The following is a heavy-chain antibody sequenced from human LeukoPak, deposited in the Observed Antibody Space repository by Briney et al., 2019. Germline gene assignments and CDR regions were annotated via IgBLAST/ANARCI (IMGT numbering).Heavy chain of an antibody. Sequence: GESLKISCNGSGYSFTSYWIGWVRRMPGKGLEWMGIIYPGDSDTRYSPSFQGQVTISADKSISTAYLQWSSLKASDTAMYYCARRLGTVTTQNWFDPWGQGTLVTVSP. CDR2: IYPGDSDT. J-gene: IGHJ5*02. V-gene: IGHV5-51*01. CDR3: ARRLGTVTTQNWFDP. CDR1: GYSFTSYW. D-gene: IGHD4-17*01.